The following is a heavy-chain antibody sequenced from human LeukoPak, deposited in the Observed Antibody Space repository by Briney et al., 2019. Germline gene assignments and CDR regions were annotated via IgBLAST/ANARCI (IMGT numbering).Heavy chain of an antibody. CDR2: ISSNGGST. CDR1: GFTFSSYA. Sequence: GGSLRLSCAASGFTFSSYAMHWVRQAPGKGPEYVSAISSNGGSTYYANSVKGRFTISRDNSKNTLYLQMGSLRAEDMAVYYCARSQHELAFDIWGQGTMVTVSS. J-gene: IGHJ3*02. CDR3: ARSQHELAFDI. V-gene: IGHV3-64*01. D-gene: IGHD1-7*01.